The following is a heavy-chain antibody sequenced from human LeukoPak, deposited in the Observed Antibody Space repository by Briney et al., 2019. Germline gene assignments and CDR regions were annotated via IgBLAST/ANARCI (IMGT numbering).Heavy chain of an antibody. CDR2: IDTDGSNT. V-gene: IGHV3-74*01. D-gene: IGHD5-18*01. CDR1: GFTFSSYW. CDR3: ARADWDTAMIDY. J-gene: IGHJ4*02. Sequence: GGSLRLSCAASGFTFSSYWIHWVRQAPGKGLVWVSRIDTDGSNTNYADFVKGRFTISRDNAQNTVYLQMNSLRAEDTAVYYCARADWDTAMIDYWGQGTLVTVSS.